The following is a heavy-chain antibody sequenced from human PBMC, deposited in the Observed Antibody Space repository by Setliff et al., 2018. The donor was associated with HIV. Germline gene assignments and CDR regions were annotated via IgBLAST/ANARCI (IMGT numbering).Heavy chain of an antibody. J-gene: IGHJ4*02. CDR1: GFTFNKYA. D-gene: IGHD6-19*01. V-gene: IGHV3-23*01. CDR2: LSGSGANT. Sequence: GGSLTLSCAASGFTFNKYAMNWVRQAPGKGLEWVSGLSGSGANTYYADSVKGRFTISRDNSKNTLHPQMNSLRAEDTAVYFCAKASEQWPSYSDSWGQGTLVTVSS. CDR3: AKASEQWPSYSDS.